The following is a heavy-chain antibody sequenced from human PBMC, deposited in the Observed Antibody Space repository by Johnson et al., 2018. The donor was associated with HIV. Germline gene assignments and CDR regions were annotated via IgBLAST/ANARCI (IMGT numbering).Heavy chain of an antibody. D-gene: IGHD6-6*01. J-gene: IGHJ3*02. CDR2: ISYDAKNK. CDR1: GFTFSDYA. CDR3: ARLRGSSAKGFDI. V-gene: IGHV3-30*04. Sequence: QVQLVESGGGVVQPGRSLRLSCVASGFTFSDYAVHWVRQAPGKGLEWVAVISYDAKNKYYVDSVKGRFTISRENAKNSVYLQMNSLRAEDTAVYYCARLRGSSAKGFDIWGQGTMVIVSS.